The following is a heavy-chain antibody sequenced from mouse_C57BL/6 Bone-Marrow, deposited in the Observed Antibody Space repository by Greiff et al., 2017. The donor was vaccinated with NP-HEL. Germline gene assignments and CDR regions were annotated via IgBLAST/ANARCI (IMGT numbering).Heavy chain of an antibody. V-gene: IGHV5-6*01. D-gene: IGHD1-1*01. CDR1: GFTFSSYG. Sequence: EVMLVESGGDLVKPGGSLKLSCAASGFTFSSYGMSWVRQTPDKRLEWVATISSGGSYTYYPDSVKGRFTISRDNAKNTLYLQMSSLKSEDTAMYYGARHGYYGSSSWFAYWGQGTLVTVSA. CDR2: ISSGGSYT. J-gene: IGHJ3*01. CDR3: ARHGYYGSSSWFAY.